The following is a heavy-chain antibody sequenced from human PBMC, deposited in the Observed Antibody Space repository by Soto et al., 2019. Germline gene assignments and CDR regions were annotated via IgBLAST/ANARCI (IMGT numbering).Heavy chain of an antibody. CDR1: GGSFSGYY. CDR3: ARIQQQLLGIDY. CDR2: INHSGST. Sequence: SETLSLTCAVYGGSFSGYYWSWIRQPPGKGLEWIGEINHSGSTNYNPSLKSRVTISVDTSKNQFSLKLSSVTAADTAVYYCARIQQQLLGIDYWGQGTLVTVSS. J-gene: IGHJ4*02. D-gene: IGHD6-13*01. V-gene: IGHV4-34*01.